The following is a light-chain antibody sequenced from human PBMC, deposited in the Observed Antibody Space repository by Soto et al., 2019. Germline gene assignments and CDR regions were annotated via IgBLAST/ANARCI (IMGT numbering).Light chain of an antibody. CDR2: GAS. CDR1: QSVSSN. J-gene: IGKJ1*01. Sequence: EIVMTQSPATLSVSPGERATLSCRASQSVSSNLAWYQQRPGRAPRLLIFGASTRATDIPARFSGSGSGSDFTLTISSLQSEDFAVYYCQHSNNWPKTFGQGTKVEIK. V-gene: IGKV3-15*01. CDR3: QHSNNWPKT.